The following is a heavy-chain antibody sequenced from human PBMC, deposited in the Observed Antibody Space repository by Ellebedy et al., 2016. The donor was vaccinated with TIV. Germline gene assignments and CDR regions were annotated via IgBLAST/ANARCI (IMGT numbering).Heavy chain of an antibody. V-gene: IGHV3-7*01. Sequence: PGGSLRLSCEASGFNFRSYWMSWVRQAPGKGLEWVANIYQDGSDQYYADSVKGRFTISRDNANKSLFLQMNSLRVDDTAVYYCARRGSYGDYAVQVNSWFDTWGQGTLVSVSS. CDR2: IYQDGSDQ. CDR1: GFNFRSYW. D-gene: IGHD4-17*01. CDR3: ARRGSYGDYAVQVNSWFDT. J-gene: IGHJ5*02.